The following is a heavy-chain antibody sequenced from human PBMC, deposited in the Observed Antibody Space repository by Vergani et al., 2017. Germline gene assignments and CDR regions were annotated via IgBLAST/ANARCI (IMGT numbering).Heavy chain of an antibody. CDR2: TIPIFGTA. CDR1: GGTFSSYA. D-gene: IGHD3-10*01. Sequence: QVQLVQSGAEVKKPGSSVKVSCKASGGTFSSYAISWVRQAPGQGLEWMGGTIPIFGTANYAQKFQGRVTITADESTSTAYMELSSLRSEDTAVYYCAGSITMVRGVLPFYFDYWGQGTLVTVSS. J-gene: IGHJ4*02. V-gene: IGHV1-69*12. CDR3: AGSITMVRGVLPFYFDY.